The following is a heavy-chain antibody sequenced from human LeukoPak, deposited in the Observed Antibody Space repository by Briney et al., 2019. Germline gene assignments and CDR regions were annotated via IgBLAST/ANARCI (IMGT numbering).Heavy chain of an antibody. CDR1: GFIFSGYG. CDR2: ISHDESNK. Sequence: SGGSLRLSCAASGFIFSGYGMHWVRQAPGKGLEWVALISHDESNKHYADPVKGRFTISRDNSKNTLYLQMNSLRVEDTAIYYCAKDRIVISFGDVSKHWGQGTPVTVSS. CDR3: AKDRIVISFGDVSKH. V-gene: IGHV3-30*18. J-gene: IGHJ1*01. D-gene: IGHD3-10*01.